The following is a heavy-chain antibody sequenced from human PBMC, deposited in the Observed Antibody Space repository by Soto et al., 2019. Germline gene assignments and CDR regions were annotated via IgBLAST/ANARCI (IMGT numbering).Heavy chain of an antibody. CDR3: ARDGDPQSAFWSGPLGGGRFDP. CDR1: GGTFGNSA. D-gene: IGHD3-3*01. V-gene: IGHV1-69*12. Sequence: QVQLVQSGAEVKKPGSSVNVSCKTSGGTFGNSAVTWVRQAPGQGLEWLGGIVPMFGTANYAQKFQGRVTITAXEXTFXAYMELNSLKTDDTAVYYCARDGDPQSAFWSGPLGGGRFDPWGQGTLVTVSS. J-gene: IGHJ5*02. CDR2: IVPMFGTA.